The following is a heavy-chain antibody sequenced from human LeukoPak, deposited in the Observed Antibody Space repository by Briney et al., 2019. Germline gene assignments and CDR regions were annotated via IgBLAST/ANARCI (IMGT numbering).Heavy chain of an antibody. V-gene: IGHV4-39*01. CDR2: MDYSGST. CDR1: GGSISSSSYY. Sequence: PSETLSLTCTVSGGSISSSSYYWGWIRQPPGKGLEWIGSMDYSGSTYFNPSLKSRVAISVGTSKNQFSLKLNSVTAADTAVYYCAVVRGYFDYWGQGTLVTVSS. J-gene: IGHJ4*02. CDR3: AVVRGYFDY. D-gene: IGHD3-10*01.